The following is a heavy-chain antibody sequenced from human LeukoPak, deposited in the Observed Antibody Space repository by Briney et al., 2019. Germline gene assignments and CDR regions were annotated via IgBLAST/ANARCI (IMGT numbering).Heavy chain of an antibody. J-gene: IGHJ4*02. V-gene: IGHV3-53*01. CDR1: GFTVSSNY. CDR2: IYSGGST. Sequence: PGGSLRLSCAASGFTVSSNYMSWVREAPGKGLEWVSVIYSGGSTYYADSVKGRFTISRDKSKNTLFLQMSSLRAEDTAVYYCARGYPNFDYWGQGTLVTVSS. D-gene: IGHD1-14*01. CDR3: ARGYPNFDY.